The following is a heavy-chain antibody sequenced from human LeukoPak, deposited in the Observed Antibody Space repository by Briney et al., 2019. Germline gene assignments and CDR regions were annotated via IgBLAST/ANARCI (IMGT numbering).Heavy chain of an antibody. CDR1: GGSISSYY. V-gene: IGHV4-4*07. J-gene: IGHJ6*02. CDR2: IYTSGST. Sequence: PSETLSLTCTVSGGSISSYYWSWIRQPAGKGLEWIGRIYTSGSTNYNPSLKSRVTMSVDTSKNQFSLKLSSVTAADAAVYYCAREMGPVSLYYYYGMDVWGQGTTVTVSS. CDR3: AREMGPVSLYYYYGMDV. D-gene: IGHD4-11*01.